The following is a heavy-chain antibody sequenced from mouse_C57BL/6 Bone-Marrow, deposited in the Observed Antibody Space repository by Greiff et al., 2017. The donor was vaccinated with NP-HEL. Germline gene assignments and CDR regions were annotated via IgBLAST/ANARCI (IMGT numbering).Heavy chain of an antibody. Sequence: VQLQQSGAELARPGASVKLSCKASGSTFTSYGISWVKQRTGQGLEWIGEIYPRSGNTSYNEKFKGKATLTADKSSSTAYMELRSLTSEDSAVYFCARPLYYGSDYWGQGTTLTVSS. D-gene: IGHD1-1*01. V-gene: IGHV1-81*01. CDR1: GSTFTSYG. CDR3: ARPLYYGSDY. J-gene: IGHJ2*01. CDR2: IYPRSGNT.